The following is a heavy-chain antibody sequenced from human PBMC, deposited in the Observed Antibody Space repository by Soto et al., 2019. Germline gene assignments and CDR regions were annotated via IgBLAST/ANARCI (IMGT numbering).Heavy chain of an antibody. J-gene: IGHJ6*04. CDR2: VNHSGIT. CDR1: GGSFSDYY. Sequence: SETLSLTCAVYGGSFSDYYGTWIRQSPGKGLEWSGEVNHSGITYYNPSLKSRVTISVDTSKNQFSLKLRSVTAADTAVYYCARGRLQWLSLGYGVDVWGKGSTVT. D-gene: IGHD3-22*01. V-gene: IGHV4-34*01. CDR3: ARGRLQWLSLGYGVDV.